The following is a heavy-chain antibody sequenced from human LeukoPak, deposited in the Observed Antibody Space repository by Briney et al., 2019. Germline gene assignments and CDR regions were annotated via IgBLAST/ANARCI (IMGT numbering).Heavy chain of an antibody. CDR3: TRDWGGVAAGIDY. V-gene: IGHV3-7*01. CDR2: IKTDGSEK. D-gene: IGHD6-13*01. CDR1: GFTFSSFW. Sequence: GGSLRLSCAASGFTFSSFWMSWVRQAPGKGLEWVANIKTDGSEKYYVDSVKGRFAISRDNAKNSLSLQMNSLSAEDTAVYYCTRDWGGVAAGIDYWGQGTLVTVSS. J-gene: IGHJ4*02.